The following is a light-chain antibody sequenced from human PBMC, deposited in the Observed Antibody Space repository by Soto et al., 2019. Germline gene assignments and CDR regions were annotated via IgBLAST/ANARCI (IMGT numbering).Light chain of an antibody. V-gene: IGKV3-20*01. CDR3: QQYGSSVYS. Sequence: DIVLTQSPGTLSLSPGERATLSCRASQRVSGNYLAWYQQKPGQSPRLLIYGASRRDPDIPDRFIGSASGTDFTLTISRLEPEDFAVYYCQQYGSSVYSFGQGTKLEI. J-gene: IGKJ2*03. CDR2: GAS. CDR1: QRVSGNY.